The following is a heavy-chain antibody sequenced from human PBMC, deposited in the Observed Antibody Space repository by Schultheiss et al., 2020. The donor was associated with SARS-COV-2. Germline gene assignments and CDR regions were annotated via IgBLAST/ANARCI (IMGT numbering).Heavy chain of an antibody. CDR3: ARSLGAAAGILNTLPNWFDP. J-gene: IGHJ5*02. Sequence: SVKVSCKASGGTFSSYAISWVRQAPGQGLEWMGGIIPIFGTANYAQKFQGRVTITADESTSTAYMELSSLRSEDTAVYYCARSLGAAAGILNTLPNWFDPWGQGTLVTVSS. V-gene: IGHV1-69*13. CDR2: IIPIFGTA. D-gene: IGHD6-13*01. CDR1: GGTFSSYA.